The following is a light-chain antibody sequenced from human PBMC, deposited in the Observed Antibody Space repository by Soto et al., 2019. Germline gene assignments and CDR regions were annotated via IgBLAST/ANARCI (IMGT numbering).Light chain of an antibody. CDR1: SSDLGGYNY. J-gene: IGLJ2*01. Sequence: QSALTQPASVSGSPGQSITISCTGTSSDLGGYNYVSWYQQHPGEAPKLMIFEVNNRPLGVSDRFSGSKSGNTASLTISGLQADDEADYYCSSYTSTYALVIFGGGTKLTVL. CDR2: EVN. V-gene: IGLV2-14*01. CDR3: SSYTSTYALVI.